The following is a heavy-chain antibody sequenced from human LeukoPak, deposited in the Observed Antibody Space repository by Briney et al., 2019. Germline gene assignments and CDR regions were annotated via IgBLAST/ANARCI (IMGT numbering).Heavy chain of an antibody. CDR1: GGSITSSSYY. CDR2: VYYSGST. CDR3: ARDRDVDDFDS. J-gene: IGHJ4*01. D-gene: IGHD2-15*01. V-gene: IGHV4-39*07. Sequence: SETLSLTCTVSGGSITSSSYYWGWIRQPPGKGLEWIGSVYYSGSTYYNPSLKSRVTTSIDTSKNQLSLNLKSVTAADTAVYYCARDRDVDDFDSWGHGTLVTVSS.